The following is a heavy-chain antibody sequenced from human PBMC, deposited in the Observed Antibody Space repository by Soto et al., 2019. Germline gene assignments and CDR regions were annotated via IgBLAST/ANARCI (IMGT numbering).Heavy chain of an antibody. CDR1: GDTFTDYY. CDR3: ARGGHVVVVTAAFDY. D-gene: IGHD2-21*02. V-gene: IGHV1-46*01. CDR2: VNPSGGHT. J-gene: IGHJ4*02. Sequence: QVQLMQSGAEVKKPGASVKVSCKASGDTFTDYYIHWVRQAPGQGLEWMGTVNPSGGHTTYAQNFLGRVTMTRDTSTSTLYMELTGLRSEDTAVYYCARGGHVVVVTAAFDYWGQGTLVTVSS.